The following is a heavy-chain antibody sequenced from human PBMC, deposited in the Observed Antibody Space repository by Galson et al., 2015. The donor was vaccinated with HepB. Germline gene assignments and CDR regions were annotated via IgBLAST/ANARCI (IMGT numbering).Heavy chain of an antibody. D-gene: IGHD2-15*01. J-gene: IGHJ4*02. Sequence: SVKVSCKVSGNTLNEVAIHWVRQAPGEGLEWMGGVDPVNGEPISAQKFQGRVTMTDERSADTVYMEMRGLTSEDTAVYYCAAVAALDHWGQGTMVTVSS. CDR3: AAVAALDH. CDR1: GNTLNEVA. CDR2: VDPVNGEP. V-gene: IGHV1-24*01.